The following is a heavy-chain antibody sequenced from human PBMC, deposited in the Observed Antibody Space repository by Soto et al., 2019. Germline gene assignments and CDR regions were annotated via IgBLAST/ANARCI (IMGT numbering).Heavy chain of an antibody. Sequence: SETLSLTCTVSGGSINSYCWSWIRQPPGKGLEWIAYIFDSGNANYNPSLKSRVTISVDTSKNQFSLKLTSVTAADTAVYYCARHRRTTVAKFYFDNWGQGALVTVSS. J-gene: IGHJ4*02. D-gene: IGHD4-4*01. CDR3: ARHRRTTVAKFYFDN. CDR2: IFDSGNA. CDR1: GGSINSYC. V-gene: IGHV4-59*08.